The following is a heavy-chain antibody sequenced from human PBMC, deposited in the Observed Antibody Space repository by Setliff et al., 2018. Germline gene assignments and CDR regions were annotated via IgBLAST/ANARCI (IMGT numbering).Heavy chain of an antibody. Sequence: SETLSLTCAVYGGSFSDYYWSWIRQPPGKGLEWIGYIYYSGSTNYNPSLKSRVTISVDTSKNQFSLKLSSVTAADTAVYYCASYGSNYWGQGTLVTVSS. D-gene: IGHD1-26*01. J-gene: IGHJ4*02. V-gene: IGHV4-59*01. CDR3: ASYGSNY. CDR2: IYYSGST. CDR1: GGSFSDYY.